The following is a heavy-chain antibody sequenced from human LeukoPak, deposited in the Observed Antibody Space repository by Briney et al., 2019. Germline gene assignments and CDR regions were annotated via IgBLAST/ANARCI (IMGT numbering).Heavy chain of an antibody. CDR3: AELGITMIGGV. CDR1: GFIFSSYG. V-gene: IGHV3-30*02. Sequence: GGSLRLSCAASGFIFSSYGMHWVRQAPGKGLEWVAFMRYDGSKKYYADSVKGRFTISRDNSKNSLYLQMNSLRAEDTAVYYCAELGITMIGGVWGKGTTVTISS. D-gene: IGHD3-10*02. CDR2: MRYDGSKK. J-gene: IGHJ6*04.